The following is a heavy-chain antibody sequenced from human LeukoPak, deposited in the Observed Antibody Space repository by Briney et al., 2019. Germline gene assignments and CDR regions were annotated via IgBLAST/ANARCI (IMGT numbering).Heavy chain of an antibody. CDR3: ARHKYSSGWPPEGAFDI. V-gene: IGHV4-39*01. Sequence: PSETLSLTCAVYGGSFSGYYWGWIRQPPGKGLEWIGSIYYSGSTYYNPSLKSRVTISVDTSKNQFSLKRSSVTAADRAVYYCARHKYSSGWPPEGAFDIWGQGTMVTVSS. CDR2: IYYSGST. D-gene: IGHD6-19*01. CDR1: GGSFSGYY. J-gene: IGHJ3*02.